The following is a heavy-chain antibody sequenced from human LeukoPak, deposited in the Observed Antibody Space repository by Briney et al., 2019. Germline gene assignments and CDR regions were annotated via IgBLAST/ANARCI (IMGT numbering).Heavy chain of an antibody. CDR1: GGSISTTTTYY. D-gene: IGHD2-15*01. J-gene: IGHJ4*02. CDR3: ARQGTGYCRPGGYCSAGGFDY. V-gene: IGHV4-39*07. CDR2: IYYSGST. Sequence: SETLSLTCTVSGGSISTTTTYYWGWIRQPPGKGLEWIGSIYYSGSTFYNPSLKSRVTISVDTSKNQFSLKLTSVTAADTAVYYCARQGTGYCRPGGYCSAGGFDYWGQGTLVTVSS.